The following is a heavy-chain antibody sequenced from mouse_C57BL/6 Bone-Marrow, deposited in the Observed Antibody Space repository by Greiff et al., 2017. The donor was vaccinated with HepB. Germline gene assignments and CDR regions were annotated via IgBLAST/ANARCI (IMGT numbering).Heavy chain of an antibody. CDR3: ARREYEYVFAY. D-gene: IGHD2-4*01. CDR1: GYAFSSSW. CDR2: IYPGDGDT. V-gene: IGHV1-82*01. Sequence: QVQLKQSGPELVKPGASVKISCKASGYAFSSSWMNWVKQRPGKGLEWIGRIYPGDGDTNYNGKFKGKATLTADKSSSTAYMQLSSLTSEDSAVYFCARREYEYVFAYWGQGTLVTVSA. J-gene: IGHJ3*01.